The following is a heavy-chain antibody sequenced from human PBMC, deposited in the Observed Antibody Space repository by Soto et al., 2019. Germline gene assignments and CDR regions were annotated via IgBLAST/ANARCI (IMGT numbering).Heavy chain of an antibody. CDR3: ARESGDWPLNWFDP. CDR2: ITSDGKSK. CDR1: GFNFSNHW. D-gene: IGHD2-21*02. Sequence: GGSLRLSCAASGFNFSNHWMHWVRQRPAEGLVWVSRITSDGKSKAYAESVKGRFAISRDNAKNTLYLQMNGLTAEDTAVYYCARESGDWPLNWFDPWGQGPWSPSPQ. J-gene: IGHJ5*02. V-gene: IGHV3-74*01.